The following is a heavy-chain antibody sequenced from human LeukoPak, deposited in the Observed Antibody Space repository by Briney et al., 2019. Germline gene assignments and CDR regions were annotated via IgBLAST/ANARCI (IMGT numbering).Heavy chain of an antibody. V-gene: IGHV3-53*01. J-gene: IGHJ3*02. D-gene: IGHD4-17*01. CDR1: VFTVSSNY. Sequence: GGSLRLSCAASVFTVSSNYMSWVRQAPGKGLEWVSVIYSGGSTYYADSVKGRFTISRDNSKNTLYLQMNSLRAEDTAVYYCARDQTVPPGDAFDIWGQGTMVTVSS. CDR3: ARDQTVPPGDAFDI. CDR2: IYSGGST.